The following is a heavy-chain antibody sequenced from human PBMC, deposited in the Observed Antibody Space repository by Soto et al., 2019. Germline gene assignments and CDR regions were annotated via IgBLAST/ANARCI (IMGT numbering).Heavy chain of an antibody. J-gene: IGHJ6*01. CDR3: ASYSIYGMDV. CDR2: IYYSGNT. V-gene: IGHV4-30-4*01. CDR1: GGSISIGYYY. Sequence: SETLSVSWFLSGGSISIGYYYWSWIRQPPGKGLEWIGNIYYSGNTYYNPSLKSRLIISIDTSKKQFSLKVGSVTAADTAVYYCASYSIYGMDVWGQGTTVTVSS. D-gene: IGHD2-21*01.